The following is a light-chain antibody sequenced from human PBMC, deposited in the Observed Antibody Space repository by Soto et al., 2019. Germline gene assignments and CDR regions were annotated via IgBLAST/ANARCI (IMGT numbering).Light chain of an antibody. CDR3: VAYRDPGTYV. V-gene: IGLV2-14*03. CDR1: TGYFKDFDS. Sequence: QSALAQPASVSGSPGQSISISCTGPTGYFKDFDSVSWHQHRPGEAPELKILDFTYRPSGVSERFSGSRSGSAASLTISGLQAEDEAEYYCVAYRDPGTYVFGPGTKVTVL. CDR2: DFT. J-gene: IGLJ1*01.